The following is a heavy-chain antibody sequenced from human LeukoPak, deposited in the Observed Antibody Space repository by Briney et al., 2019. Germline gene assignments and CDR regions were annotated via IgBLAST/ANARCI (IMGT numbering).Heavy chain of an antibody. CDR3: ARGSVSRYYGMDV. CDR1: GFTVSSNY. J-gene: IGHJ6*02. D-gene: IGHD2-8*01. V-gene: IGHV3-66*01. Sequence: GGSLRLSCAASGFTVSSNYMSWVRQAPGKGLEWVSFIYSGGSTYYADSVKGRFTISRDNSKNTLYLQMNSLRAEDTAVYYCARGSVSRYYGMDVWGQGTTVTVSS. CDR2: IYSGGST.